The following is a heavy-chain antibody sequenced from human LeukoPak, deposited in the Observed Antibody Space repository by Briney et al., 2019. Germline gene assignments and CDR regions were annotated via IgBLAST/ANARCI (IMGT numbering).Heavy chain of an antibody. CDR3: AKGSIAVADVDYFDY. D-gene: IGHD6-19*01. CDR1: GFTFSSYG. Sequence: GGSLRLSCAASGFTFSSYGMHWVRQAPGKGLEWVAVISYDGSNKYYADSVKGRFTISRDNSKNTLYLQVNSLRAEDTAVYYCAKGSIAVADVDYFDYWGQGTLVTVSS. J-gene: IGHJ4*02. CDR2: ISYDGSNK. V-gene: IGHV3-30*18.